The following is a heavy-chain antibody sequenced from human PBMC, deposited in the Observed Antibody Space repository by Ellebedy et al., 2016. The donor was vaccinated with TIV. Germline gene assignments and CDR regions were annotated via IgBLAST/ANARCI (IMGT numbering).Heavy chain of an antibody. J-gene: IGHJ4*02. V-gene: IGHV1-3*01. D-gene: IGHD1-1*01. CDR1: GYTFTTYA. CDR2: INAGNGDT. Sequence: AASVKVSCKASGYTFTTYAMHWVRQAPGQRLEWMGWINAGNGDTKYSQKFQGRVTITRDTSTTTAYMELRSLRSDDTAVYYCARDPGNWLTDYWGQGTLVTVSS. CDR3: ARDPGNWLTDY.